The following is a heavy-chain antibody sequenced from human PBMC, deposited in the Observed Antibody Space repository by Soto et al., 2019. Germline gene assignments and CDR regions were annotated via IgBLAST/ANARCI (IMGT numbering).Heavy chain of an antibody. J-gene: IGHJ6*02. CDR1: GFTFSSYG. CDR3: ARRGEGGSSWYTPYYYYGMDV. Sequence: GGSLRLSCAAYGFTFSSYGMHWVRQAPGKGLEWVAVIWYDGSNKYYADSVKGRFTISRDNSKNTLYLQMNSLRAEDTAVYYCARRGEGGSSWYTPYYYYGMDVWGQGTTVTVSS. V-gene: IGHV3-33*01. CDR2: IWYDGSNK. D-gene: IGHD6-13*01.